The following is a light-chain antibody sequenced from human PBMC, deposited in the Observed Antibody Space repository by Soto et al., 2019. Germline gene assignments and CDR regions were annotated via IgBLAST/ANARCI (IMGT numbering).Light chain of an antibody. CDR1: QSVSSTY. CDR2: GAS. J-gene: IGKJ2*01. CDR3: RQYGSSPYT. V-gene: IGKV3-20*01. Sequence: EIVLTQSPGTLSLSPGERATLSCRASQSVSSTYLAWYQQKPGQPPSLLIYGASSRATGIPDRFSGSGSSADDSLTISRLEREEFAVYYCRQYGSSPYTFGQGTKLEIK.